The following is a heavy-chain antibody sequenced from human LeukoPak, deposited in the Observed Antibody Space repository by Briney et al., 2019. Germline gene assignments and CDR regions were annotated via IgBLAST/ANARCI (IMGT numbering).Heavy chain of an antibody. D-gene: IGHD3-10*01. CDR3: ARSLMVRGGTCYFDY. CDR1: GFTVSSNY. V-gene: IGHV3-66*01. Sequence: GGSLRLSCAASGFTVSSNYMSWVRQAPGKGLEWVSVIYSGGSTYYADSVKGKFTISRDNSKNTLYLQMNSLRAEDTAVYYCARSLMVRGGTCYFDYWGQGTLVTVSS. J-gene: IGHJ4*02. CDR2: IYSGGST.